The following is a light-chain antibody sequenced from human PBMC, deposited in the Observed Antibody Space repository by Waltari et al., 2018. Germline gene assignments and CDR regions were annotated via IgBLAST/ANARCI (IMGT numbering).Light chain of an antibody. CDR3: CSYAGSYTLI. J-gene: IGLJ2*01. CDR2: AVS. CDR1: RRDVGCYNY. V-gene: IGLV2-11*01. Sequence: QSALTQPRSVSGSPGQSGTISCTGTRRDVGCYNYVPWYQQHPAQVPKLIIFAVSTRPSGVPNRCSGSKSGNAASLTISGLLAEDEADYYCCSYAGSYTLIFGGGTKMTVL.